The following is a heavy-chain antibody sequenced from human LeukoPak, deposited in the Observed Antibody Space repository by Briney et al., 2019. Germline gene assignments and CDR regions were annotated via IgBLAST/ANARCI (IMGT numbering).Heavy chain of an antibody. CDR1: GFTFRSYA. V-gene: IGHV3-23*01. J-gene: IGHJ4*02. CDR2: ISGSDGNT. D-gene: IGHD3-10*01. Sequence: GGSLRHSCAASGFTFRSYAMNWVRQAPGEGLEWVSAISGSDGNTYYADSVKGRFTISRDDSKNTLYLQMNRLRAEDTALYYCAKAATFYYGSDLWGQGILVAVSS. CDR3: AKAATFYYGSDL.